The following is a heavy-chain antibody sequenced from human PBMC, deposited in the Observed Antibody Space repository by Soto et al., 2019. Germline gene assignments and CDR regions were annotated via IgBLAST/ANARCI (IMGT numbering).Heavy chain of an antibody. V-gene: IGHV4-59*08. CDR2: IYYSGST. CDR1: GGSISSYY. Sequence: SETLSLTCTVSGGSISSYYWSWIRQPPGKGLEWIGYIYYSGSTNYNPSLKSRVTISVDTSKNQFSLKLSSVTAADTAVYYCARGSEIAVAGYYYYYYGMDVWGQGTTVTVSS. CDR3: ARGSEIAVAGYYYYYYGMDV. D-gene: IGHD6-19*01. J-gene: IGHJ6*02.